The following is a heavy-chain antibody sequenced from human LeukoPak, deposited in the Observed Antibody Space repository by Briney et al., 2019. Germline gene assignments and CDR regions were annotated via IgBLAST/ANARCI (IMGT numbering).Heavy chain of an antibody. V-gene: IGHV4-61*02. D-gene: IGHD3-10*01. Sequence: SETLSLTCTVSGGSISSGSYYWSWIRQPAGKGLEWIGRIYTSGSTNYNPSLKSRVTISVDTSKNQFSLKLSSVTAADTAVYYCARAGVRGREDYWGQGTLVTVSS. J-gene: IGHJ4*02. CDR3: ARAGVRGREDY. CDR1: GGSISSGSYY. CDR2: IYTSGST.